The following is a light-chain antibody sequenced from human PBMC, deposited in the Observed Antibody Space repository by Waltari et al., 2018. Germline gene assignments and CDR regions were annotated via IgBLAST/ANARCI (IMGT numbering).Light chain of an antibody. CDR1: QSISKY. Sequence: EIVLTHSPDTLSFSPGESATLSCRASQSISKYLAWSQQKPGQAPRLLIYHASSRSTGIPDRFSGSGFGTDFSLTISRLEPEDFAVYYCQHYGSLPATFGQGTKLEIK. V-gene: IGKV3-20*01. CDR2: HAS. CDR3: QHYGSLPAT. J-gene: IGKJ1*01.